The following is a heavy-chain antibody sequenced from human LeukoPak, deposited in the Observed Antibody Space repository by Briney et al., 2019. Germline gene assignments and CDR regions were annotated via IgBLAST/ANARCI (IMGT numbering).Heavy chain of an antibody. CDR3: ARLRLGYSGFDS. D-gene: IGHD5-18*01. J-gene: IGHJ5*01. CDR2: INPNSGGT. V-gene: IGHV1-2*04. CDR1: GGTFSSYA. Sequence: GASVKVSCKASGGTFSSYAISWVRQAPGQGLEWMGWINPNSGGTNYAQKFQGWVTMTRDTSISTAYMEVSRLTSDDTAVYYCARLRLGYSGFDSWGQGTLVTVSS.